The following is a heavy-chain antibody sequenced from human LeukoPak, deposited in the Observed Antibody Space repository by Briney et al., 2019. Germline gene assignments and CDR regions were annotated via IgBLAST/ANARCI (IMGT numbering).Heavy chain of an antibody. J-gene: IGHJ3*02. D-gene: IGHD5-12*01. CDR3: ATPLRIVATIYFYAFDI. CDR1: GFTFSSYA. V-gene: IGHV3-23*01. Sequence: GGSLRLSCAASGFTFSSYAMSWVGQAPGKGLEWVSAISGSGGSTYYADSVKGRFTISRDNSKNTLYLQMNSLRAEDTAVYYCATPLRIVATIYFYAFDIWGQGTMVTVSS. CDR2: ISGSGGST.